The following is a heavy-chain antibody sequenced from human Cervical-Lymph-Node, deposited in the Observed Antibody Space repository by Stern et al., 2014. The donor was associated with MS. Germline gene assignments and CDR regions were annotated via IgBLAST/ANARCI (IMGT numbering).Heavy chain of an antibody. D-gene: IGHD2-15*01. V-gene: IGHV2-70*04. J-gene: IGHJ4*02. CDR3: ARTRRGYCSGGSCYIIFDY. Sequence: HVTLRESGPALVKPTQTLTLTCTFSGFSLSTSGMRVSWIRQPPGKALEWLARICWDDDKFYSTSLKTRLTISKDTSKNQVVLTMTNMDPVDTATYYCARTRRGYCSGGSCYIIFDYWGQGTLVTVSS. CDR1: GFSLSTSGMR. CDR2: ICWDDDK.